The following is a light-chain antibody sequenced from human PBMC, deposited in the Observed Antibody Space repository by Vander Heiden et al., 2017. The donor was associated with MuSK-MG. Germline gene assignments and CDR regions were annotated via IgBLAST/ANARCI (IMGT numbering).Light chain of an antibody. CDR2: GHT. CDR3: QSFDSSVSVV. J-gene: IGLJ2*01. Sequence: QSVLTQPPSVSGAPGQTVTISCTGNSSNIGAGYDVHWYQHFPGAAPKLLIYGHTYRPAGVPDRFSGSTSGTSASLAITGLQAEDESDYFCQSFDSSVSVVFGGGTKLTVL. CDR1: SSNIGAGYD. V-gene: IGLV1-40*01.